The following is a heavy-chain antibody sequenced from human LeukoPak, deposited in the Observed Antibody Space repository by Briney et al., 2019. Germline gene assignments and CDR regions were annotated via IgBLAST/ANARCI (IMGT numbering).Heavy chain of an antibody. CDR2: INPNSGGT. J-gene: IGHJ4*02. CDR3: ARDLHLGYSYGYGY. CDR1: GYTFTGYY. Sequence: GASVKVSCKASGYTFTGYYMHWVRQAPGQGLEWMGWINPNSGGTNYAQKFRGWVTMTGDTPISTAYMELSRLRSDDTAVYYCARDLHLGYSYGYGYWGQGTLVTVSS. D-gene: IGHD5-18*01. V-gene: IGHV1-2*04.